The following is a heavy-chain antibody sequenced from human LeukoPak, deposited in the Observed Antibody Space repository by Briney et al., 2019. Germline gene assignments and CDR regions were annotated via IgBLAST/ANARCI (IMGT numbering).Heavy chain of an antibody. J-gene: IGHJ4*02. CDR3: STTYYYDSSEGY. CDR1: GFTFSNAW. D-gene: IGHD3-22*01. V-gene: IGHV3-15*07. CDR2: IKSKTDGGTT. Sequence: GGSLRLSCAASGFTFSNAWMNWVRQAPGKGLEWVGRIKSKTDGGTTDYAAPVKGRFTISGDDSKNTLYLQMNSLKTEDTAVYYCSTTYYYDSSEGYWGQGTLVTVSS.